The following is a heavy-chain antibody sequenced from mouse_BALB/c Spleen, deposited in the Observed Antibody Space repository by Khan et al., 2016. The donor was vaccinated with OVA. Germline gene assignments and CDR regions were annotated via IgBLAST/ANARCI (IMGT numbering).Heavy chain of an antibody. Sequence: EVELVESGGGLVQPGGSRKLSCAASGFTFSSFGMHWVRQAPKQGLEWVAYMSSGSSTIYYVDTVKGRFTISRDNPKNTLFLQMTSLRSEDTAMXYCARSGGNFHWYFDVWGAGTSVTVSS. J-gene: IGHJ1*01. CDR2: MSSGSSTI. CDR1: GFTFSSFG. D-gene: IGHD2-1*01. V-gene: IGHV5-17*02. CDR3: ARSGGNFHWYFDV.